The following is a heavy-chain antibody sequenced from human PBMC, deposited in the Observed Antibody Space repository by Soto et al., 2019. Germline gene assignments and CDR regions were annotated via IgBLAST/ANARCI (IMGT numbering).Heavy chain of an antibody. J-gene: IGHJ4*02. CDR3: ARGTYKDF. D-gene: IGHD1-1*01. V-gene: IGHV1-18*01. CDR2: ISAYNGTR. CDR1: GYNLMTYG. Sequence: QVQLVQSGAEVKKPGASVKVSCKASGYNLMTYGINWVRQAPGQGLEWVAWISAYNGTRYSAQNFQGRVTMNTDAHTSTAYMELRSLRSDDTAIYFCARGTYKDFWGQGTLVTVSS.